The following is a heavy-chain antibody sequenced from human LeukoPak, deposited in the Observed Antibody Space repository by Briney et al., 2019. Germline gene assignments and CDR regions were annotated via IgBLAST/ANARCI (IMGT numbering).Heavy chain of an antibody. CDR3: ARVGSLSRGRNWFDP. CDR1: GGSISSYF. J-gene: IGHJ5*02. V-gene: IGHV4-4*07. D-gene: IGHD6-13*01. Sequence: ETLSLTXTXSGGSISSYFCSWIRQPAGKGLEWIGRIDTSGSTNYNPSLKSRVTMSVDTSKNQFSLKLSSVTAADTAVYYCARVGSLSRGRNWFDPWGQGTLVTVSS. CDR2: IDTSGST.